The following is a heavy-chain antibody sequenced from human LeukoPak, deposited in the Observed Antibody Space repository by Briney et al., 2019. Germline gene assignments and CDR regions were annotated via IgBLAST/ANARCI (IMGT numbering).Heavy chain of an antibody. CDR1: GFTFSSYA. D-gene: IGHD1-26*01. CDR2: ISYDGSNK. CDR3: ARGSRYSGSYKD. V-gene: IGHV3-30-3*01. Sequence: GGSLRLSCAASGFTFSSYAMHWVRQAPGKGLEWVAVISYDGSNKYYADSVKGRFTISRDNSKNTLCLQMNSLRAEDTAVYYCARGSRYSGSYKDWGQGTLVTVSS. J-gene: IGHJ4*02.